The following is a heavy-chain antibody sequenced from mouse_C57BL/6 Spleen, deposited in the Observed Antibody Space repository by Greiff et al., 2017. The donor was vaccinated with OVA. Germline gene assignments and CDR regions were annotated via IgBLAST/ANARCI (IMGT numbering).Heavy chain of an antibody. CDR2: IDPSDSYT. D-gene: IGHD1-1*01. CDR1: GYTFTSYW. V-gene: IGHV1-50*01. J-gene: IGHJ2*01. CDR3: ARSSHYGSSYGGYMDY. Sequence: QVKLQQPGAELVKPGASVKLSCKASGYTFTSYWMQWVKQRPGPGLEWIGEIDPSDSYTNYNQKFKGKATLPVDTSSSTAYMQLSSLTAEDSAVDYCARSSHYGSSYGGYMDYWGQGTTRTVSS.